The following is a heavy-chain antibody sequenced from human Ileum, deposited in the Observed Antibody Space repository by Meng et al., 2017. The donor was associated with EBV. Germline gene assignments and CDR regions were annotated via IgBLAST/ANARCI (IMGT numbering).Heavy chain of an antibody. CDR3: ASSDYYRSDY. CDR1: GGSISRSDW. J-gene: IGHJ4*02. D-gene: IGHD3-22*01. Sequence: VHLKGSGPGLVKPSETLSLTCAVSGGSISRSDWWSWVRQPPGKGLEWIGETSHSGSTNYSPSLKSRVTISLDKSKNQLSLKLNSVTAADTAVYYCASSDYYRSDYWGQGTLVTVSS. V-gene: IGHV4-4*02. CDR2: TSHSGST.